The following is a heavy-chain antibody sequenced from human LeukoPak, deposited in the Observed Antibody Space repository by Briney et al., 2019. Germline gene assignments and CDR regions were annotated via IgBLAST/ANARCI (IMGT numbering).Heavy chain of an antibody. V-gene: IGHV3-48*03. CDR2: ISASGTLT. CDR3: ARDGTPIYSSGWVYMDV. Sequence: GGSLRLSCAASGFSFSSYEMNWVRQAPGKGLEWISYISASGTLTHYADSVEGRFTISRDNAKNSMYLQMNSLRGEDTAVYYCARDGTPIYSSGWVYMDVWGKGTTVTISS. CDR1: GFSFSSYE. D-gene: IGHD6-25*01. J-gene: IGHJ6*04.